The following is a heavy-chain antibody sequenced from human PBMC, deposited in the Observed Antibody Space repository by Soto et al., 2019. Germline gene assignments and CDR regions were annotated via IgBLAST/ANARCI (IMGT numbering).Heavy chain of an antibody. Sequence: GASVKVSCKASGYTFTGYYMHWVRQAPGRGLEWMGWINPNSGGTNYAQKFQGWVTMTRDTSISTAYMELSRLRSDDTAVYYCARGRGRYCSSTSCYRDDAFDIWGQGTMVTVSS. CDR1: GYTFTGYY. CDR3: ARGRGRYCSSTSCYRDDAFDI. J-gene: IGHJ3*02. V-gene: IGHV1-2*04. CDR2: INPNSGGT. D-gene: IGHD2-2*01.